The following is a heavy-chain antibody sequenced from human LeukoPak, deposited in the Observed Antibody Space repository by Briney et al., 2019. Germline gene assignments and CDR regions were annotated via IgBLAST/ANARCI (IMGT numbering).Heavy chain of an antibody. CDR2: IYYSGST. Sequence: SETLSLTCTVSGGSISSYYWSWIRQPPAKALPWIGYIYYSGSTNYNPSLKSRVTISVDTSKNQFSLKLSSVTAADTAVYYCARDRTGTYDYWGQGTLVTVSS. J-gene: IGHJ4*02. V-gene: IGHV4-59*01. CDR1: GGSISSYY. CDR3: ARDRTGTYDY. D-gene: IGHD1-1*01.